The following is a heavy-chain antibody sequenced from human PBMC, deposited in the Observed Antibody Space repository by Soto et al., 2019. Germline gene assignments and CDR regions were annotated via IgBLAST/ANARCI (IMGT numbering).Heavy chain of an antibody. J-gene: IGHJ5*02. CDR3: ARHHGPTTSENWFDP. CDR1: GYTFFTYD. D-gene: IGHD5-12*01. V-gene: IGHV1-18*01. CDR2: ISTYSGDT. Sequence: ASVKVSCKASGYTFFTYDISWVRQAPGQGLEWMGWISTYSGDTKYAQKFQGRVTMTTDTSTTTAYLELRSLGSDDTAVYYCARHHGPTTSENWFDPWGQGTLVTVSS.